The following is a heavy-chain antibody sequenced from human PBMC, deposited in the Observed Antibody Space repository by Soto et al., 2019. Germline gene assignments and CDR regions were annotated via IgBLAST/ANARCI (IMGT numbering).Heavy chain of an antibody. D-gene: IGHD4-4*01. CDR2: IYHSGST. CDR3: ATSNWFDP. V-gene: IGHV4-4*02. Sequence: ASETLSLTCAVSGGSISSSNWWSWVRQPPGKGLEWIGEIYHSGSTNYDPSLKSRVTISVDTSKNQFTLKLSSVTAADTAVYYCATSNWFDPWGQGTLVTVSS. CDR1: GGSISSSNW. J-gene: IGHJ5*02.